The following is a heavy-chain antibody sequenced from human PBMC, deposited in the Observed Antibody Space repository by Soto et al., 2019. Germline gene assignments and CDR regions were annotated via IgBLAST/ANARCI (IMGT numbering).Heavy chain of an antibody. J-gene: IGHJ4*02. V-gene: IGHV3-21*01. D-gene: IGHD3-10*01. CDR1: GFTFTRYS. CDR3: ARESGDLTSNFDY. Sequence: PGGSLRLSCAASGFTFTRYSMNWVRQAPGKGLEWVSSISSTTNYIHYADSMKGRFTVSRDNAKNSVYLEMNSLSAEDTAVYYCARESGDLTSNFDYWGQGTLVTVSS. CDR2: ISSTTNYI.